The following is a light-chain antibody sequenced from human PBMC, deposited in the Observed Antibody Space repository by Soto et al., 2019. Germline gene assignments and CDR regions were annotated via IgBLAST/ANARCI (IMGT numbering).Light chain of an antibody. CDR1: QNINSY. J-gene: IGKJ1*01. CDR3: QHYNSYSEA. CDR2: DAS. Sequence: DIQMTQTPSSLSASVGDRVTITCRARQNINSYLNWHQQKPGKAPKLLIYDASTLRSGVPSRFSGGGSGTEFTLTISSLQPDDFATYYCQHYNSYSEAFGQGTKVDIK. V-gene: IGKV1-5*01.